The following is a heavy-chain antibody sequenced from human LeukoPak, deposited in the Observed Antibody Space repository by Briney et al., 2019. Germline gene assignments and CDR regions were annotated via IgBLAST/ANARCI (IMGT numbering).Heavy chain of an antibody. J-gene: IGHJ3*01. V-gene: IGHV3-21*01. Sequence: PGGSLRLSCAASGFTFSSYAMHWVRQAPGKGLEWVSSISSTHTYIFYGASVRGRFTIYRDNANKSLFLQMNSLRAEDTAMYYCARGMRQIDDAFDLWGQGTLVTVSS. D-gene: IGHD6-25*01. CDR1: GFTFSSYA. CDR2: ISSTHTYI. CDR3: ARGMRQIDDAFDL.